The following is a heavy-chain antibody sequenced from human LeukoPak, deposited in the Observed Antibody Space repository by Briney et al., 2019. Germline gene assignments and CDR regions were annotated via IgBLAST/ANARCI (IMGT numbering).Heavy chain of an antibody. D-gene: IGHD3-22*01. J-gene: IGHJ4*02. CDR2: MNPNSGNT. CDR1: GYTFTSYD. Sequence: ASVKVSCKASGYTFTSYDINWVRQATGQGLEWMGWMNPNSGNTGYAQKFQVRVTITRNTSISTAYMELSSLRSEDTAVYYCATGYYYDSSGTHYWGQGTLVTVSS. V-gene: IGHV1-8*03. CDR3: ATGYYYDSSGTHY.